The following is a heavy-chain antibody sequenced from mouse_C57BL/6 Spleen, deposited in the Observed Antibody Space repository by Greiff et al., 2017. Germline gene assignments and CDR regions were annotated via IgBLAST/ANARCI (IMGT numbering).Heavy chain of an antibody. CDR3: ARRIYYYGSSSPCYAMDY. Sequence: QVQLQQSGAELVKPGASVKISCKASGYAFRSYWMNWVKQRPGKGLEWIGQIYPGDGDTNYNGKFKGKATLTADTSSSTAYMQLSSLTSEDSAVYYCARRIYYYGSSSPCYAMDYWGQGTSVTVSS. D-gene: IGHD1-1*01. CDR1: GYAFRSYW. J-gene: IGHJ4*01. V-gene: IGHV1-80*01. CDR2: IYPGDGDT.